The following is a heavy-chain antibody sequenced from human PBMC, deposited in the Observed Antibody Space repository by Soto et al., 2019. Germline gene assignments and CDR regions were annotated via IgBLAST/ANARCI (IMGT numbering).Heavy chain of an antibody. D-gene: IGHD6-13*01. V-gene: IGHV4-31*03. CDR3: ARDIAANNPGARRGPKPYGMDV. CDR1: GGSISSGGYY. Sequence: PSETLSLTCTVSGGSISSGGYYWSCIRQHPGKGLEWIGYIYYSGSTYYNPSLKSRVTISVDTSKNQFSLKLSSVTAADTAVYYCARDIAANNPGARRGPKPYGMDVWGQGTTVTVSS. CDR2: IYYSGST. J-gene: IGHJ6*02.